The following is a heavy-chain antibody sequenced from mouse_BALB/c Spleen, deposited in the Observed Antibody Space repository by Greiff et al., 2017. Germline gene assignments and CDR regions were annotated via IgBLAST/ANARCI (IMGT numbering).Heavy chain of an antibody. CDR2: IYPGDGDT. J-gene: IGHJ3*01. V-gene: IGHV1-80*01. D-gene: IGHD2-1*01. Sequence: VQLQQSGAELVRPGSSVKISCKASGYAFSSYWMNWVKQRPGQGLEWIGQIYPGDGDTNYNGKFKGKATLTADKSSSTAYMQLSSLTSEDSAVYFCAREDGNYAAWFAYWGQGTLVTVSA. CDR1: GYAFSSYW. CDR3: AREDGNYAAWFAY.